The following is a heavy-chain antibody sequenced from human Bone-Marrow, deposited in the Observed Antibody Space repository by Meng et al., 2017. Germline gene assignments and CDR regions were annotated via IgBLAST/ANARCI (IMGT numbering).Heavy chain of an antibody. CDR2: INPKSGDT. CDR3: ARDEDISAAGKLFGDY. J-gene: IGHJ4*02. CDR1: GYTFPDYW. Sequence: VPLVQSGSALSKPRASVNVSSKASGYTFPDYWLHWVRRAPGQGLEWMGRINPKSGDTHYAQRFQGRVTMPGDTSISTAYMELSGLRSDDTAMYYCARDEDISAAGKLFGDYWGQGTLVTVSS. D-gene: IGHD6-13*01. V-gene: IGHV1-2*06.